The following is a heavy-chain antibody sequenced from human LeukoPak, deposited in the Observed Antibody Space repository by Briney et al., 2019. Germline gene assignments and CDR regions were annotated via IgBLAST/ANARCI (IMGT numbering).Heavy chain of an antibody. CDR3: ARGRSHYDFWSGYSAY. Sequence: SETLSLTCTVSGGSISSYYWSWIRQPAGKGLEWIGRIYTGGSTNYNPSLKSRVTMSVDTSKNQFSLKLSSVTAADTAVYYCARGRSHYDFWSGYSAYWGQGTLVTVSS. V-gene: IGHV4-4*07. J-gene: IGHJ4*02. CDR1: GGSISSYY. D-gene: IGHD3-3*01. CDR2: IYTGGST.